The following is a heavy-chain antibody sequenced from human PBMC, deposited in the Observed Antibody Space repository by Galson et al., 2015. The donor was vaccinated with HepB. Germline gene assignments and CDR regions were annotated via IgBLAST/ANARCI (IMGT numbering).Heavy chain of an antibody. D-gene: IGHD3-3*01. CDR1: GFSLSTSGVG. CDR2: IYWDGDK. J-gene: IGHJ4*02. V-gene: IGHV2-5*02. CDR3: ARDLLYDFWTTYYRRRYFDY. Sequence: PALVKPTQTLTLTCTFSGFSLSTSGVGVAWIRQPPGKALEWLALIYWDGDKRYSPSLKSRLTITKDTSKNQVVLTMTNMDPVDTATYYCARDLLYDFWTTYYRRRYFDYWGQGTLVTVSS.